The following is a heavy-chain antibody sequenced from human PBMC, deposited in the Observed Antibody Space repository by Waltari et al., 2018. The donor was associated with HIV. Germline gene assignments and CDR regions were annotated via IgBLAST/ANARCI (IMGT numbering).Heavy chain of an antibody. CDR1: GFSCIGHA. J-gene: IGHJ5*02. D-gene: IGHD3-9*01. Sequence: QVQSVASGGGVVQPGRSLRLSGAASGFSCIGHAMHCVRQDPGKGLEWVAVISYDGINKYYADSVKGRFTISRDNSKNTLYLQMNSLRAEDTAVYHCARTGLVIISENWFDPWGQGTLVTVSS. CDR3: ARTGLVIISENWFDP. CDR2: ISYDGINK. V-gene: IGHV3-30*04.